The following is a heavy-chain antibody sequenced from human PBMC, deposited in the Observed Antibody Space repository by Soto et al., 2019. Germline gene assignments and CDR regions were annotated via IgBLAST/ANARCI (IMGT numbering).Heavy chain of an antibody. CDR1: GGSISSSSWY. Sequence: SETLSLTCTVSGGSISSSSWYWGWMRQPPGRGLEWIGTIYYSGSTYYHPSLKSRVTISVDTSKNQFSLKLSSVTAADTAVYNCGRQIGGVYYMDVWGKGTTVTVSS. CDR3: GRQIGGVYYMDV. CDR2: IYYSGST. J-gene: IGHJ6*03. D-gene: IGHD1-20*01. V-gene: IGHV4-39*01.